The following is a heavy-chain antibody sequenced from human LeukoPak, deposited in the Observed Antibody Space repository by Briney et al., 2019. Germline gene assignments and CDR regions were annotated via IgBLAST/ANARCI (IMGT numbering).Heavy chain of an antibody. CDR2: INHSGST. J-gene: IGHJ4*02. CDR1: GGSFSGYY. Sequence: SETLSLTCAVYGGSFSGYYWSWIRQPPGKGLEWIGEINHSGSTDYNPSLKSRVTISVDTSKNQLSLKLSSVTAADTAVYYCARHLRWRTSFSPFDYWGQGTLVTVSS. V-gene: IGHV4-34*01. CDR3: ARHLRWRTSFSPFDY. D-gene: IGHD3/OR15-3a*01.